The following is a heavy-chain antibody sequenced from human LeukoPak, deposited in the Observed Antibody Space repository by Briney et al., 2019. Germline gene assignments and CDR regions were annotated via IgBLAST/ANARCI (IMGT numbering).Heavy chain of an antibody. V-gene: IGHV3-74*01. Sequence: GGSLRLSCAASGFTFSSYWMHWVRQAPGKGLVWVSRINSDGSSTSYADSVTGRFTVSRDNAKNTLYLQMNSLTAEDTAVYYCARARGAVAADYWGQGTLVTVSS. CDR2: INSDGSST. D-gene: IGHD6-19*01. CDR1: GFTFSSYW. J-gene: IGHJ4*02. CDR3: ARARGAVAADY.